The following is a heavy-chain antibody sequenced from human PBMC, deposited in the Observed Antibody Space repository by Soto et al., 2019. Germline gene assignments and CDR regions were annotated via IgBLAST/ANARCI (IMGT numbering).Heavy chain of an antibody. CDR3: AREPSSSWYLYYYYMDV. D-gene: IGHD6-13*01. CDR2: ISSSSSYI. Sequence: GGSLRLSCAASGFTFSSYSMNWVRQAPGKGLEWVSSISSSSSYIYYADSVKGRFTISRDNAKNSLYLQMNSLRAEDTAVYYCAREPSSSWYLYYYYMDVWGKGTTVTVSS. J-gene: IGHJ6*03. CDR1: GFTFSSYS. V-gene: IGHV3-21*01.